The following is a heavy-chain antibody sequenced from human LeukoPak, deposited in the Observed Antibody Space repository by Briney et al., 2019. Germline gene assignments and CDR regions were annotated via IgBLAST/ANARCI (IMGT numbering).Heavy chain of an antibody. V-gene: IGHV4-61*01. Sequence: SETLSLTCTVSGCAVSSGSYYWSWIRQPPGKGLEWIGYIYYSGSTNYNPSLKSRVTISVDTSKNQFSLKLSSVTAADTAVYYCAREGYSNYYYFDYWGQGTLVTVSS. J-gene: IGHJ4*02. CDR1: GCAVSSGSYY. D-gene: IGHD4-11*01. CDR2: IYYSGST. CDR3: AREGYSNYYYFDY.